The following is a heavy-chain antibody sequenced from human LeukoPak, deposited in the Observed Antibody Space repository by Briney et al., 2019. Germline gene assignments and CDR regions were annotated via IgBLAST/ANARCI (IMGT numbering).Heavy chain of an antibody. D-gene: IGHD2/OR15-2a*01. CDR2: IRYDGSNK. CDR1: GFTFSSYG. V-gene: IGHV3-30*02. CDR3: AKDFYGAFDY. Sequence: GGSLRLSCAASGFTFSSYGMHWVRQAPGKGLEWVAFIRYDGSNKYYADSVKGRFAISRDNSKNTLYLQMNSLRVEDTAVYYCAKDFYGAFDYWGQGTLVTVSS. J-gene: IGHJ4*02.